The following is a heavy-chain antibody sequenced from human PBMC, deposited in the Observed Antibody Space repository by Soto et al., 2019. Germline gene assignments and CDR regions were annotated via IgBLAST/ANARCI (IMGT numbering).Heavy chain of an antibody. CDR3: ARDSPIGSTFSGYDAIDS. V-gene: IGHV1-69*04. J-gene: IGHJ4*02. CDR1: GRTFSTST. CDR2: TIPLLNVA. D-gene: IGHD5-12*01. Sequence: GASLNDSCKASGRTFSTSTFTWVRQAPGQGLEWMGRTIPLLNVADYAQDFQGRLTITADKSTSTTYMELTSLTSKDTAVYYCARDSPIGSTFSGYDAIDSWGQGTLVTVSS.